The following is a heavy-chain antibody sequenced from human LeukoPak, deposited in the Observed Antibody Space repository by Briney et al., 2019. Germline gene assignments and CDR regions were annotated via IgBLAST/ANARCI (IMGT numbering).Heavy chain of an antibody. V-gene: IGHV4-31*03. CDR2: IYYSGST. CDR1: GGSISSGGYY. D-gene: IGHD3-16*01. CDR3: ARDPPGGVMFDY. Sequence: SETLSLTCTVSGGSISSGGYYWSWIRQHPGKGLEWIGYIYYSGSTYYNPSLKSRVTISVDTSKNQFSLKLNSVTAADTAVYYCARDPPGGVMFDYWGQGTLVTVSS. J-gene: IGHJ4*02.